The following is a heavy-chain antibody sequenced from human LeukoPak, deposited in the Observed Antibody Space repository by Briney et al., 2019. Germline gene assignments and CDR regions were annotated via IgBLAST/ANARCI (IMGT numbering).Heavy chain of an antibody. CDR2: IYTSGST. CDR3: ARGALRCSGGSCYPTTFDY. V-gene: IGHV4-4*07. J-gene: IGHJ4*02. D-gene: IGHD2-15*01. Sequence: SETLSLTCTVSGGSISSYYWSWIRQPAGKGLEWIGRIYTSGSTNYNPSLKSRVTISVDTSKNQFSLKLSSVTAADTAVYYCARGALRCSGGSCYPTTFDYWGQGTLVTVSS. CDR1: GGSISSYY.